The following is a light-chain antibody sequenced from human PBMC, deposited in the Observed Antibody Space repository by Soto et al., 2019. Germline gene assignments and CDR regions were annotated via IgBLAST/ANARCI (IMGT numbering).Light chain of an antibody. V-gene: IGLV2-8*01. Sequence: QSALTQPPSASGSPGQSVTISCAGTSSDIGLYNYVSWYQHHPGKAPRLIIYEVSKRPSGVPDRFSGSKSGNTASLTVSGLQAEDEADYYCSSYAGGIKFDVFGEGTKLTVL. CDR3: SSYAGGIKFDV. J-gene: IGLJ3*02. CDR1: SSDIGLYNY. CDR2: EVS.